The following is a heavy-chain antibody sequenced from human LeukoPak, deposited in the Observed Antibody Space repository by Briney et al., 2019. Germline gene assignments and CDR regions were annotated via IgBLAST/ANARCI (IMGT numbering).Heavy chain of an antibody. CDR1: GFTFSSYS. J-gene: IGHJ4*02. D-gene: IGHD6-19*01. CDR3: AREGAVAGTTPFDY. CDR2: IKQDGSEK. Sequence: PGGSLRLSCAASGFTFSSYSMNWVRQAPGKGLEWVANIKQDGSEKYYVDSVKGRFTISRDNAKNSLYLQMNSLRAEDTAVYYCAREGAVAGTTPFDYWGQGTLVTVSS. V-gene: IGHV3-7*01.